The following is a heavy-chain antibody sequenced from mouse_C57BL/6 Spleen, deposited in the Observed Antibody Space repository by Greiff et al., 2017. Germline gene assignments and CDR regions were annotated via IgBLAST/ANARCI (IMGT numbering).Heavy chain of an antibody. V-gene: IGHV5-6*01. CDR2: ISSGGSYT. CDR1: GFTFSSYG. J-gene: IGHJ1*03. D-gene: IGHD1-1*01. CDR3: ARRGTTVVDWYFDV. Sequence: VQLKESGGDLVKPGGSLKLSCAASGFTFSSYGMSWVRQTPDKRLEWVATISSGGSYTYYPDSVKGRFTISRDNAKNTLYLQMSSLKSEDTAMYYCARRGTTVVDWYFDVWGTGTTVTVSS.